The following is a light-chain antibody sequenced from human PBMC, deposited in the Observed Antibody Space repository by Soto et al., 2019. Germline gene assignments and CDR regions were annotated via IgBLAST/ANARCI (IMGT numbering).Light chain of an antibody. Sequence: QTVVTQEPSFSVSPGGTVTLTCGLSSGSVSPSYLPSWCQQTPGQAPRTLIYNTNTRSSGVPDRFSGSILGNKAALTITGAQADDESDYYCVLHMGSGIWVFGGGTKLTVL. CDR1: SGSVSPSYL. V-gene: IGLV8-61*01. CDR2: NTN. J-gene: IGLJ3*02. CDR3: VLHMGSGIWV.